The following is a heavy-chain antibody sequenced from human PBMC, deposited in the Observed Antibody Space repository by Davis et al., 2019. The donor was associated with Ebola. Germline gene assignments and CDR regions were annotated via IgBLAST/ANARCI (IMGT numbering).Heavy chain of an antibody. V-gene: IGHV4-34*01. CDR2: ITHTGDT. CDR3: ARGRGRVSGAVRLDV. Sequence: MPSETLSLTCAVHNGSFNAFYWTWIRQPPGKGLEWVGEITHTGDTNDNPSLKSRVSMSIETSKRQFSLKLTSVTAADTATYYCARGRGRVSGAVRLDVWGQGTTVTVS. D-gene: IGHD3-3*01. J-gene: IGHJ6*02. CDR1: NGSFNAFY.